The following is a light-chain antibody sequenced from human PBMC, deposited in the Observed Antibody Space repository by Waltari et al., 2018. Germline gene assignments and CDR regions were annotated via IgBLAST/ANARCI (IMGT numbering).Light chain of an antibody. CDR3: QQRSNWPPIA. CDR1: QSVSSY. V-gene: IGKV3-11*01. J-gene: IGKJ5*01. Sequence: EIVLTQSPAPLSSSPGARATLPCRARQSVSSYLAWYQQKPGQAPRLLIYDASNRATGIPARFSGSGCGTDFTLTISSLVPDDFAVYYCQQRSNWPPIAFGQGTRLEIK. CDR2: DAS.